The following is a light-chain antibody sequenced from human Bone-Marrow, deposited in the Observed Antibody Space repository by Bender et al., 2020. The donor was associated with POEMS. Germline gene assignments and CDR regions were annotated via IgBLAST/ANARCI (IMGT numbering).Light chain of an antibody. Sequence: QSVLTQPPSASGTPGQRVTISCSGGSIGRNPINWYQQLPGTAPRLVIYADDRRPSGVPNRFSASKSDNTASLTISGLQAEDEAAYYCSSYTTSSSWVFGGGSRLTVL. CDR3: SSYTTSSSWV. CDR2: ADD. CDR1: SIGRNP. J-gene: IGLJ3*02. V-gene: IGLV1-44*01.